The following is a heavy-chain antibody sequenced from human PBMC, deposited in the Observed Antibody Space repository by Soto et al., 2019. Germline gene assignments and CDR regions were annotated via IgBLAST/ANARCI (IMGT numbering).Heavy chain of an antibody. V-gene: IGHV3-11*01. CDR2: ISSSGSTI. CDR1: GFTFSDYY. J-gene: IGHJ4*02. CDR3: ASRYCSGGSCHFDY. D-gene: IGHD2-15*01. Sequence: GGSLRLSCAASGFTFSDYYMSWIRQAPGKGLEWVSYISSSGSTIYYADSVKGRFTISRDNAKNSLYLQMNSLRAEDTAVYYCASRYCSGGSCHFDYWGQGTLVTVSS.